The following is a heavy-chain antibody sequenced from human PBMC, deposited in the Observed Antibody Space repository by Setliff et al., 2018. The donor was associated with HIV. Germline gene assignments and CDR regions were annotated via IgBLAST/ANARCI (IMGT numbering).Heavy chain of an antibody. J-gene: IGHJ4*02. CDR2: FDPQDGET. CDR1: GYTLTEVS. D-gene: IGHD3-10*01. Sequence: ASVKVSCKVSGYTLTEVSMHWVRQAPKKGLEWMGYFDPQDGETVHAQKFQGRVTLTEDTSTDTAYMELSGLRSEDTAFYYCASAGEMRTGKFYYWAQGILITVA. V-gene: IGHV1-24*01. CDR3: ASAGEMRTGKFYY.